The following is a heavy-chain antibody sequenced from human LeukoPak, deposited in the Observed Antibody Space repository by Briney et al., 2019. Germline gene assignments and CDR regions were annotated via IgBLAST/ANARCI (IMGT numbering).Heavy chain of an antibody. V-gene: IGHV1-2*02. CDR3: AADGGSGWPPGAFDI. Sequence: ASVKVSCKASGYTFTGYYMHWVRQAPGQGLEWMGWINPNSGGTNYAQKFQGRVTMTRDTSISTAYMELSRLRSDDTAVYYCAADGGSGWPPGAFDIWGQGTMVTVSS. J-gene: IGHJ3*02. CDR2: INPNSGGT. CDR1: GYTFTGYY. D-gene: IGHD6-19*01.